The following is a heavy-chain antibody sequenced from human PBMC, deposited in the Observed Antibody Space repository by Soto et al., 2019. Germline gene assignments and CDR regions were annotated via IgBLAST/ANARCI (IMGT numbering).Heavy chain of an antibody. D-gene: IGHD6-19*01. CDR3: VRPYYRSSGFPFDR. V-gene: IGHV3-11*01. CDR1: GFDFGDYY. CDR2: IDSGDGTT. J-gene: IGHJ1*01. Sequence: VGSLRLSCTGSGFDFGDYYMSWIRQAPGKGLEWVSYIDSGDGTTYYTDSVEGRFTISRDNAKKTVYLQMSSLRVEDTALYYCVRPYYRSSGFPFDRWGQGTLVNV.